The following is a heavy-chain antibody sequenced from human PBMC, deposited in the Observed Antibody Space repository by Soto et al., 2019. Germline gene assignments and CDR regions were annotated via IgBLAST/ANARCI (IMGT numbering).Heavy chain of an antibody. CDR3: ARGRASGSYYLLDY. J-gene: IGHJ4*02. CDR2: INPNSGNI. CDR1: GDTFTTYY. D-gene: IGHD3-10*01. V-gene: IGHV1-8*01. Sequence: ASVNVSCKSSGDTFTTYYINWVRQATGHGLEWMGWINPNSGNIGYAQRFQGRVTMTRDTAIRTAYMEVSSLRSDDTAVYYCARGRASGSYYLLDYWGQGTLVTVSS.